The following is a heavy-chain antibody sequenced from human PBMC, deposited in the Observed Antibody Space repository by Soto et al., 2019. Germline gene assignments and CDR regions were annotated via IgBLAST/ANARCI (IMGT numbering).Heavy chain of an antibody. Sequence: QVQLVESGGGVVQPGRSLRLSCAASGFTFSSYAMHWVRQAPGKGLEWVAVISYDGSNKYYADSVKGRFTISRDNSKNTLYLQMNSLRAEDTAVYYCASGYSSDYWGQGTLVTVSS. D-gene: IGHD5-18*01. CDR3: ASGYSSDY. V-gene: IGHV3-30-3*01. J-gene: IGHJ4*02. CDR2: ISYDGSNK. CDR1: GFTFSSYA.